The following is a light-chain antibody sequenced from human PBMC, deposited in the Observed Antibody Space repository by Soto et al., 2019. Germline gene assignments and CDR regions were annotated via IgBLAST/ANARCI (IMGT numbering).Light chain of an antibody. CDR1: QSLVYTNGNTY. V-gene: IGKV2-30*01. CDR3: RQGTRWPRT. CDR2: KVY. J-gene: IGKJ1*01. Sequence: DVVVTQSPLSLPVTLGQPASISCRSSQSLVYTNGNTYLAWFQQRPGQSPRGLIYKVYIRDSGVPDRFSGSGSGTEFTLTMSRVEAEDVGVYYCRQGTRWPRTCGQGTKVEIK.